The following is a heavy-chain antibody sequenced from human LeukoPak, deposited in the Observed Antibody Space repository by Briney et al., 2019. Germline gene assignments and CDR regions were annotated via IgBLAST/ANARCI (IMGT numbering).Heavy chain of an antibody. CDR3: ARGGVMVRGVPFSIRWNWFDP. CDR1: GGSFSGYY. D-gene: IGHD3-10*01. J-gene: IGHJ5*02. CDR2: INHSGST. Sequence: RASETLSLTCAVYGGSFSGYYWSWIRQPPGKGLEWIGEINHSGSTNYNPSLKSRVTISVDTSENQFSLKLSSVTAADTAVYYCARGGVMVRGVPFSIRWNWFDPWGQGTLVTVSS. V-gene: IGHV4-34*01.